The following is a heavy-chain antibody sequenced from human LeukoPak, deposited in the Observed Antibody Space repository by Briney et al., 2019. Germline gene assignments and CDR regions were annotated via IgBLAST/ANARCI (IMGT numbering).Heavy chain of an antibody. CDR2: IKQDGSEK. D-gene: IGHD3-10*01. V-gene: IGHV3-7*05. CDR3: ARDRFRGYTKYYFDY. J-gene: IGHJ4*02. CDR1: GFTFSNYW. Sequence: GGSLRLSCAASGFTFSNYWMSWVRQAPGKGLEWVANIKQDGSEKYYVDSLKGRFTVSRDNAKNSLYLQMNSLRAEDTAVYYCARDRFRGYTKYYFDYWGQGTLVTVSS.